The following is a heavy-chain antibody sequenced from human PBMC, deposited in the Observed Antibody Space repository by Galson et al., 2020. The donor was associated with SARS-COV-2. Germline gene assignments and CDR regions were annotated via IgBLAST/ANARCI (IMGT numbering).Heavy chain of an antibody. Sequence: GGSLRLSCAASGFTFRIYSMNWVRQAPGKGLEWVACMSSSGSYIYYADSVRGRFTISRDNAKDSLYLQMNDVRAEDTAVYYCVRDIVTGDDCGNHFEHWGQGTLVTVSS. J-gene: IGHJ4*02. D-gene: IGHD4-17*01. CDR3: VRDIVTGDDCGNHFEH. CDR1: GFTFRIYS. CDR2: MSSSGSYI. V-gene: IGHV3-21*01.